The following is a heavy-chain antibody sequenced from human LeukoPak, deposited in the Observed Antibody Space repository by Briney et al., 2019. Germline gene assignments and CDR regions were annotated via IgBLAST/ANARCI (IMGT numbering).Heavy chain of an antibody. CDR3: ARDLGPFITGTPDAFDI. V-gene: IGHV1-8*03. CDR1: GYTFTNSD. Sequence: GASVKVSCKASGYTFTNSDINWVRQAPGQGLEWMGWMNPNSGKTGYARKFQGRVTFTRNSSISTAYMDLNSLRSEDTAVYYCARDLGPFITGTPDAFDIWGQGTMVTVSS. J-gene: IGHJ3*02. CDR2: MNPNSGKT. D-gene: IGHD1-7*01.